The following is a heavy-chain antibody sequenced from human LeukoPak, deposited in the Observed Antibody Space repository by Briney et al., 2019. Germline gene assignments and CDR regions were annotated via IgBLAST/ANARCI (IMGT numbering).Heavy chain of an antibody. CDR1: GGSISSGDYY. D-gene: IGHD3-10*01. V-gene: IGHV4-30-4*01. CDR3: ARLRTHYGSGSPNAFDI. CDR2: IYYSGST. J-gene: IGHJ3*02. Sequence: SETLSLTCTVSGGSISSGDYYWSWIRQPPGKGLEWIGYIYYSGSTYYNPSLKSRVTMSVDTSKNQFSLKLSSVTAADTAVYYCARLRTHYGSGSPNAFDIWGQGTMVTVSS.